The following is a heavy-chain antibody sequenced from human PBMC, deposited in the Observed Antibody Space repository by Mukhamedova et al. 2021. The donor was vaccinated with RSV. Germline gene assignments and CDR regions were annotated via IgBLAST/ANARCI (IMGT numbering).Heavy chain of an antibody. Sequence: GSTYYADSFKCRFSISRDNSKDTLYLQMSSLTAEDTAVYHCATAATVAGWWVGYYDHWGQGTLVTVSS. CDR2: GST. V-gene: IGHV3-23*01. CDR3: ATAATVAGWWVGYYDH. D-gene: IGHD2-8*02. J-gene: IGHJ4*02.